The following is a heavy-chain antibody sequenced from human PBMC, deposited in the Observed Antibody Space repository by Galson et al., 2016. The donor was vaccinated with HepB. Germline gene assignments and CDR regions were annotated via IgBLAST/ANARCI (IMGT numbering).Heavy chain of an antibody. J-gene: IGHJ4*02. V-gene: IGHV1-58*01. CDR2: IVVGSGKT. CDR1: GFTLSSSA. CDR3: AADVRGYQDY. D-gene: IGHD3-10*02. Sequence: SVKVSCKASGFTLSSSAVQWVRQARGQRLEWIGWIVVGSGKTKYAQKIQERVTITRDMSTSTVYMELSSLRSDDTAVYYCAADVRGYQDYWGQGTLVTVSS.